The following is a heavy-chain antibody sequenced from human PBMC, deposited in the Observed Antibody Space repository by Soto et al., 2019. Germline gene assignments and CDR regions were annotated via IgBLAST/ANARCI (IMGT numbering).Heavy chain of an antibody. CDR2: MNPNSGNT. D-gene: IGHD6-13*01. CDR3: ARERSAAGTGWFDP. V-gene: IGHV1-8*01. CDR1: GYTFTSYD. J-gene: IGHJ5*02. Sequence: QVQLVQSGAEVKKPGASVKVSCKASGYTFTSYDINWVRQAAGQGLEWMGWMNPNSGNTGYAQKFQGRVTMTRNTSISTAYMELSSLRSEDTAVYYCARERSAAGTGWFDPWGQGTLVTVSS.